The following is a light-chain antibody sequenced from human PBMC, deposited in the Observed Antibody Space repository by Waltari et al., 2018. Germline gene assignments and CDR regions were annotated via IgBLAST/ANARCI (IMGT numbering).Light chain of an antibody. CDR3: DSCDNSLGAYV. CDR2: RNN. V-gene: IGLV1-47*01. CDR1: SSTTGTNH. Sequence: QSVLTQPPSASGTPGQRVTTSCSGSSSTTGTNHVYWYQHLPGIAPKLLIYRNNTRPSGVPDRVSGSKSGTSASLAITGLRSEDEADYYCDSCDNSLGAYVFGRGTKLTAL. J-gene: IGLJ3*02.